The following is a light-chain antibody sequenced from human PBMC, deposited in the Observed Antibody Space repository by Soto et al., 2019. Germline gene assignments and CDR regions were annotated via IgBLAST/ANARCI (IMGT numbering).Light chain of an antibody. Sequence: QSVLTQPPSASGSPGQSVTISCTGTRSDVGRYTYVSWYQHHPGKAPKLMIYEVTRRPSGVPDRFSGSKSGNTASLTVSGLQAEDEADYYCSSYAGINTLLFGGGTKLTVL. CDR1: RSDVGRYTY. CDR3: SSYAGINTLL. V-gene: IGLV2-8*01. J-gene: IGLJ2*01. CDR2: EVT.